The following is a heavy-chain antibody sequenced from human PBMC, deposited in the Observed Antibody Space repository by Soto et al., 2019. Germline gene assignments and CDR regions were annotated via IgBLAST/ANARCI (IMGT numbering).Heavy chain of an antibody. CDR2: IYSGGST. D-gene: IGHD6-19*01. Sequence: GGSLRLSCAASGFTVSSNYMSWVRQAPGKGLEWVSVIYSGGSTYYADSVKGRFTISRHNSKNTLYLQMNSLRAEDTAVYYCARDGGGSGWYGGFDYWGQGTLVTVSS. V-gene: IGHV3-53*04. CDR1: GFTVSSNY. CDR3: ARDGGGSGWYGGFDY. J-gene: IGHJ4*02.